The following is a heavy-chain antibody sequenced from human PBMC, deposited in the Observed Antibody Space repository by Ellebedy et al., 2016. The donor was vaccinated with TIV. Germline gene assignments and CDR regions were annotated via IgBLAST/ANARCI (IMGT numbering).Heavy chain of an antibody. Sequence: SETLSLXXTVSGGSISSSSYYWGWIRQPPGKGLEWIGSIYYRGSTYYNPSLKSRVTISVDTSKNQFSLKLSSVTAADTAVYYCARHPYIVLMVYASNWFDPWGQGTLVTVSS. D-gene: IGHD2-8*01. CDR1: GGSISSSSYY. J-gene: IGHJ5*02. CDR3: ARHPYIVLMVYASNWFDP. CDR2: IYYRGST. V-gene: IGHV4-39*01.